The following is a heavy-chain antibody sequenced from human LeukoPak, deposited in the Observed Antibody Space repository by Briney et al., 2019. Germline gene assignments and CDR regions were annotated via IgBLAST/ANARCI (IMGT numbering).Heavy chain of an antibody. Sequence: PGGSLRLSCAASGFTFSTYAMSWVRQAPGKGLEGVSGISGDSGNTYYADSVKGRFTISRDNSKNTVYLQMNSLRAEDTAVYYCANHTDMVGGYFHYWGLGALVTVSS. D-gene: IGHD5-18*01. J-gene: IGHJ4*02. CDR2: ISGDSGNT. CDR3: ANHTDMVGGYFHY. CDR1: GFTFSTYA. V-gene: IGHV3-23*01.